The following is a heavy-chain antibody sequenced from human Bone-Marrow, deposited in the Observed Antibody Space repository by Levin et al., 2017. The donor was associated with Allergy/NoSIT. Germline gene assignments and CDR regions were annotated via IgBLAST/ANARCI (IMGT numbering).Heavy chain of an antibody. D-gene: IGHD3-3*01. CDR2: IYPSDSDT. J-gene: IGHJ5*02. Sequence: PGGSLRLSCNTSGYSFSNNWIGWVRQTPGKGLEWMGIIYPSDSDTRYSPSFQGQVTISADTSISTAYLPWSSLKASDTAIYYCARGGGRGFWSGYFGWFDPWGQGTLVTVSS. CDR3: ARGGGRGFWSGYFGWFDP. CDR1: GYSFSNNW. V-gene: IGHV5-51*01.